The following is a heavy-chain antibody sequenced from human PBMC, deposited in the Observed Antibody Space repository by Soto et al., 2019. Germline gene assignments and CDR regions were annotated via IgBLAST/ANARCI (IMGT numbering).Heavy chain of an antibody. J-gene: IGHJ3*02. V-gene: IGHV4-31*03. CDR2: IYYSGST. CDR3: ASDLSGYGVFDI. CDR1: GGSISSGRYY. Sequence: PSETLSLTCTVSGGSISSGRYYWSWIRQHPGKGLEWIGYIYYSGSTYCNPSLKSRLTISVDTSGNQFSLKLSSVTAADTAIYYCASDLSGYGVFDIWGQGTMVTVSS. D-gene: IGHD5-18*01.